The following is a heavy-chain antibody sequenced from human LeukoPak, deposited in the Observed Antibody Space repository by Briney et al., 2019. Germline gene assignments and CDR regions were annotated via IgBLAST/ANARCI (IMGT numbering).Heavy chain of an antibody. CDR2: ISAYNGNT. D-gene: IGHD2-2*01. V-gene: IGHV1-18*01. CDR3: ATYCSSTSCYSPYYYYGMDV. CDR1: GYTFTSYG. J-gene: IGHJ6*02. Sequence: GASVKVSCKASGYTFTSYGISWVRQAPGQGLEWMGWISAYNGNTNYAQKLQGRATMTTDTSTSTAYMELRSLRSDDTAVYYCATYCSSTSCYSPYYYYGMDVWGQGTTVTVSS.